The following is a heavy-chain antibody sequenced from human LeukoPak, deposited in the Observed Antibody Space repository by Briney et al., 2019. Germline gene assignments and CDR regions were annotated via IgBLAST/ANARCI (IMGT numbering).Heavy chain of an antibody. CDR1: GFTFSDYY. Sequence: SGGSLRLSCAASGFTFSDYYMSWLRQAPGKGLEWVSYISSSGSTIYYADSVKGRFTISRDNAKNSLYLQMNSLRAEDTAVYYCARDRGLIGQLPTDFGYWGQGTLVTVSS. D-gene: IGHD3-10*01. J-gene: IGHJ4*02. V-gene: IGHV3-11*01. CDR3: ARDRGLIGQLPTDFGY. CDR2: ISSSGSTI.